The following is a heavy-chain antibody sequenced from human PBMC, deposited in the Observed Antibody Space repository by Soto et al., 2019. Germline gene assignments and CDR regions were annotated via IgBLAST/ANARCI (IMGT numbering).Heavy chain of an antibody. J-gene: IGHJ4*02. D-gene: IGHD3-3*01. CDR1: GYTFTSYG. CDR3: ARAYDFWSGYRNPFDY. Sequence: GASVKVSCKASGYTFTSYGISWVRQAPGQGLEWMGWISAYNGNTNYAQKLQGRVTMTTDTSTSTAYMELRSLRSDDTAVYYCARAYDFWSGYRNPFDYWGQGTLVTAPQ. V-gene: IGHV1-18*01. CDR2: ISAYNGNT.